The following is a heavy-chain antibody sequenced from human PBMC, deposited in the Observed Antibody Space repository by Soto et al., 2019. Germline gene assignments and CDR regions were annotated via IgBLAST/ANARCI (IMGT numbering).Heavy chain of an antibody. J-gene: IGHJ4*02. CDR1: GFTFSSYA. D-gene: IGHD1-26*01. V-gene: IGHV3-23*01. CDR2: ISGSGGST. Sequence: GSLRLSCAASGFTFSSYAMSWVRQAPGKGLEWVSAISGSGGSTYYADSVKGRFTISRDNSKNTLYLQMNSLRAEDTAVYYCAKDRVSGSYFGYFDYWGQGTLVTVSS. CDR3: AKDRVSGSYFGYFDY.